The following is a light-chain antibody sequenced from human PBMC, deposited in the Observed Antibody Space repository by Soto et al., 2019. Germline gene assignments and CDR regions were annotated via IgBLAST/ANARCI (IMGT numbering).Light chain of an antibody. CDR2: EVV. J-gene: IGLJ1*01. CDR1: KSDIGVYDF. Sequence: QSVLTQPPSASGSPGQSVTISCTGTKSDIGVYDFVSWYQHHPGKAPRLIIYEVVQRPSGVPDRFSGSKSGNTASLTVSGLQAEDEADYYCSSYAGSSNVFGTGTKVTV. V-gene: IGLV2-8*01. CDR3: SSYAGSSNV.